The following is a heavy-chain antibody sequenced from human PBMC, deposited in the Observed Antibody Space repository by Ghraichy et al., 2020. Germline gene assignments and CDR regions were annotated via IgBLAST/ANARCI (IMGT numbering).Heavy chain of an antibody. CDR3: ARVRGGYYGMDV. J-gene: IGHJ6*02. V-gene: IGHV3-7*03. CDR2: ISHDGGEK. Sequence: GGSLRLSCAASGFTLNSFYMSWVRQAPGKGLEWVANISHDGGEKFSLDSVKGRFTISRDNANNSLFLQMNSLRAEDTALYYCARVRGGYYGMDVWGQGTTVTVSS. CDR1: GFTLNSFY. D-gene: IGHD5-12*01.